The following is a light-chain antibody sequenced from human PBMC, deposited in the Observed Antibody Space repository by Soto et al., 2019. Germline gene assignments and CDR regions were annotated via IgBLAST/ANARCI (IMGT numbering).Light chain of an antibody. Sequence: DIQMTQSPPSLSASVGDRVTITCRASQGISNYLAWYQQKPGKVPKLLIYAASTLQSGVPSRFSASGSGTYFTLTISSLQPEDVATYYCQKYNSVPFTFAPGPKVEIK. J-gene: IGKJ3*01. CDR2: AAS. V-gene: IGKV1-27*01. CDR3: QKYNSVPFT. CDR1: QGISNY.